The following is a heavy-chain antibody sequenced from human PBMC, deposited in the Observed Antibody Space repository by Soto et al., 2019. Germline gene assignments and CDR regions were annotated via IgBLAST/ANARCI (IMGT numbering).Heavy chain of an antibody. J-gene: IGHJ6*02. Sequence: PSETLSLTCTVSGGSISSYYWIWIRQPPGKGLEWIGYIYYSGSTNYNPSLKSRVTISVDTSKNQFSLKLSSVTAADTAVYYCARDSYSSSWYSRYYGMDVWGQGTTVTVSS. CDR2: IYYSGST. D-gene: IGHD6-13*01. CDR3: ARDSYSSSWYSRYYGMDV. V-gene: IGHV4-59*01. CDR1: GGSISSYY.